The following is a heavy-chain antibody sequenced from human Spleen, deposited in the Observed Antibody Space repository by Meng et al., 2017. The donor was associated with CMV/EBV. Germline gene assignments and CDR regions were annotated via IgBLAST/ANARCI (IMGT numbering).Heavy chain of an antibody. CDR2: IYYSGST. Sequence: QVRLMDSDPGLLKPSQTLSLTCTVSGGSISSGDYYWSWIRQPPGKGLEWIGYIYYSGSTYYNPSLKSRVTISVDTSKNQFSLKLSSVTAADTAVYYCARVGDYGDFNFDYWGQGTLVTVSS. CDR1: GGSISSGDYY. J-gene: IGHJ4*02. CDR3: ARVGDYGDFNFDY. D-gene: IGHD4-17*01. V-gene: IGHV4-30-4*08.